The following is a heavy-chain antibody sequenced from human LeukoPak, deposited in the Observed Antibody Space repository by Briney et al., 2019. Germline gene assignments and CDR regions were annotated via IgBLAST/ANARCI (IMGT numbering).Heavy chain of an antibody. CDR1: GFTFSSAW. V-gene: IGHV3-15*01. D-gene: IGHD5/OR15-5a*01. CDR2: IKSKADGGTT. J-gene: IGHJ4*02. Sequence: PGGSLRLSCAASGFTFSSAWMTWVHQAPGKGLEWVGHIKSKADGGTTDYAAPARGRFTISRDDSKNTLSLQMNSLKYEDTAVYYCTTDPFMLDVYHFHYWGQGTLVTVSS. CDR3: TTDPFMLDVYHFHY.